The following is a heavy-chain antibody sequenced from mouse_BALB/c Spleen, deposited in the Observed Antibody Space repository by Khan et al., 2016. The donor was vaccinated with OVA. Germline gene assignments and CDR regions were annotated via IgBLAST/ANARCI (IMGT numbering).Heavy chain of an antibody. D-gene: IGHD2-14*01. CDR3: VREGAYYRSDGWFAY. Sequence: VKLQESGAELARPGASVKMSCKASGYTFTSYTMHWVRQRPGQALAWIGHINPSNNYTNYNQNFKDKAALIVDKSSSTAYMQLSSLTSEDASVYYCVREGAYYRSDGWFAYWGQGTLVTVSA. V-gene: IGHV1-4*01. CDR2: INPSNNYT. J-gene: IGHJ3*01. CDR1: GYTFTSYT.